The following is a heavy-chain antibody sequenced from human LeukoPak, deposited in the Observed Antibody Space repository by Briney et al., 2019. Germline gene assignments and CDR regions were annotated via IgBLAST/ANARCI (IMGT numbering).Heavy chain of an antibody. Sequence: GGSLRLSCAASGIIFSSYDTSWVRQAPGKGLEWVSYISSSSSTIYYADSVKGRFTISRDNAKNSLYLQMNSLRAEDTAVYYCAREDLIGYSSSWIDYWGQGTLVTVSS. J-gene: IGHJ4*02. CDR2: ISSSSSTI. V-gene: IGHV3-48*01. CDR1: GIIFSSYD. CDR3: AREDLIGYSSSWIDY. D-gene: IGHD6-13*01.